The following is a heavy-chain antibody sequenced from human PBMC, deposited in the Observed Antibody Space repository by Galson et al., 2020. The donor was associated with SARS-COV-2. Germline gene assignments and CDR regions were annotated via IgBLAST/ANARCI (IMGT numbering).Heavy chain of an antibody. D-gene: IGHD6-19*01. V-gene: IGHV3-33*01. CDR2: IFFDGSDK. Sequence: GGSLRLSCAASGFPFSSHAMPWVRQAPVKWLEWVAQIFFDGSDKYYVDSVKGRFTISRDSAKNTVYLQMNNLRADDTAVYYCARDGQTSSGWAFDYGGQGTLVTVSS. J-gene: IGHJ4*02. CDR3: ARDGQTSSGWAFDY. CDR1: GFPFSSHA.